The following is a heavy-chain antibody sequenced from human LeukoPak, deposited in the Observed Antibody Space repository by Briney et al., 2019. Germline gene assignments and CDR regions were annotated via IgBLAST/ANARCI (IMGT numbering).Heavy chain of an antibody. J-gene: IGHJ4*02. CDR2: IYSGGST. V-gene: IGHV3-53*01. CDR1: GFTVSSNY. Sequence: GGSLRLSCAASGFTVSSNYMSWVRQAPGKGLEWVSVIYSGGSTYYADSVKGRFTTSRDNSKNTVYLQMNSLRAEDTAVYYCAKAVGYCSGGSCYSETNFDYWGQGTLVTVSS. CDR3: AKAVGYCSGGSCYSETNFDY. D-gene: IGHD2-15*01.